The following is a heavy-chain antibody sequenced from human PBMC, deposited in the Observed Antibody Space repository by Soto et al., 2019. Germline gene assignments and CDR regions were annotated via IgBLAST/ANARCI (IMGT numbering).Heavy chain of an antibody. Sequence: GASVKVSCKASGYTFTSYDIHWVRQATGQGLEWMGWMNTHSNVTDCAQKFQGRVTLTWNTSISTAYMELSSLKFDDTAVYYCARQVVEVVATTSLWFDPWGLGTLVTVSS. D-gene: IGHD2-15*01. CDR1: GYTFTSYD. CDR2: MNTHSNVT. J-gene: IGHJ5*02. V-gene: IGHV1-8*01. CDR3: ARQVVEVVATTSLWFDP.